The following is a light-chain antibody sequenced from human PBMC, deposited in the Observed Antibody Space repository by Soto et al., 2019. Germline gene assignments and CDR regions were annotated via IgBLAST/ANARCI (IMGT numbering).Light chain of an antibody. J-gene: IGLJ3*02. CDR2: NNN. CDR3: ASWDDSLNAWV. Sequence: QSVLIQPPSASGTPGQWVTISCSGSSSNIGSNTVHWYQQLPGTAPRLLIYNNNQRPSGVPDRLSASKSGTSASLALTEVQSEDEADYYCASWDDSLNAWVFGGGTKVTVL. CDR1: SSNIGSNT. V-gene: IGLV1-44*01.